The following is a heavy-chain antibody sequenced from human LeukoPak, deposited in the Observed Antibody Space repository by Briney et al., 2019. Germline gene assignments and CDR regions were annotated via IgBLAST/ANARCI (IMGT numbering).Heavy chain of an antibody. Sequence: ASVKVSCKTSGYTFTTYGVSWVRQAPGQGLEWMGWINPNSGGTNYAQKFQGRVTMTRDTSISTAYMELSRLRSDDTAVYYCAREGGIRSGTYYYYYYMDVWGKGTTVTVSS. CDR1: GYTFTTYG. D-gene: IGHD3-16*01. CDR2: INPNSGGT. V-gene: IGHV1-2*02. J-gene: IGHJ6*03. CDR3: AREGGIRSGTYYYYYYMDV.